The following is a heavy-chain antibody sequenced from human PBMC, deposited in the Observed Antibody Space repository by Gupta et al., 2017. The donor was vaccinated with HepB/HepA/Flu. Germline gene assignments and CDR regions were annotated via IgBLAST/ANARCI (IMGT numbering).Heavy chain of an antibody. J-gene: IGHJ6*03. Sequence: EVQLLESGGGLVQPGGSLRLSCAAPGFTISGTDMSWVRQAPGKGLEWVSGIGSDFSAHYADSVRGRFTISRDNSKNTVYLQMNSLRAEDTAVYYCVKDLHFWSAMDVWGKGTTVTVSS. V-gene: IGHV3-23*01. CDR3: VKDLHFWSAMDV. CDR1: GFTISGTD. CDR2: IGSDFSA. D-gene: IGHD3-3*02.